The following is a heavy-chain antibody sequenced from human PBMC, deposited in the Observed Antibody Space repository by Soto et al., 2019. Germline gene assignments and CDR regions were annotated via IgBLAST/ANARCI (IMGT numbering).Heavy chain of an antibody. J-gene: IGHJ4*02. CDR1: GFSLSGSGVG. CDR3: ARFHYSGSSDYFDF. CDR2: IFWDDDK. V-gene: IGHV2-5*02. Sequence: QITLKESGPTLVEPTQTLTLTCTFSGFSLSGSGVGVAWLRQPPGEALEWLTLIFWDDDKQYSPSLRGRLAIAKDTSKSQVVLKMTNMDPVDTETYFCARFHYSGSSDYFDFWGQGTLVSVPS. D-gene: IGHD6-6*01.